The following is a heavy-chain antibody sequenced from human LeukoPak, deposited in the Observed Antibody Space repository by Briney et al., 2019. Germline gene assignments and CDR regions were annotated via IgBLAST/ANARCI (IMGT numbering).Heavy chain of an antibody. CDR1: GGSISSYY. J-gene: IGHJ4*02. Sequence: PSETLSLTCTVSGGSISSYYWSWLRQPPGKGLEWIGYIYTSGSTNYNPSLKSRVTISVDTSKNQFSLKLSSVTAADTAVYYCARLGGSTFDYWGQGTLVTVSS. V-gene: IGHV4-4*09. CDR2: IYTSGST. CDR3: ARLGGSTFDY. D-gene: IGHD2/OR15-2a*01.